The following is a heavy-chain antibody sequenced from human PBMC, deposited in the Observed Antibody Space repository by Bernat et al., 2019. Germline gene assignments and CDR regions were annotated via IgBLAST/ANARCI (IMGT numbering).Heavy chain of an antibody. Sequence: EVQLVESGGGVVRPGGSLRLSCAASGFTFKDYGMSWVRQAPGKGLEWVSSIKWNSGSTGYADSGKGRFTISRDNAKNSLYLQMNSLRAEDTALYYCARGTSTSAPYMDVWGKGTTVTVSS. J-gene: IGHJ6*03. CDR3: ARGTSTSAPYMDV. CDR1: GFTFKDYG. V-gene: IGHV3-20*04. CDR2: IKWNSGST.